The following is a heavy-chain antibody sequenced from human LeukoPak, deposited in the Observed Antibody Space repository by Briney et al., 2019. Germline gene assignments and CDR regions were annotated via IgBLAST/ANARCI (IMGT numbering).Heavy chain of an antibody. Sequence: GRSLRLSCAASGFTFSSYGMHWVRQAPGKGLEWVAVIWYDGSNKYYADSVKGRFTISRDNSKNTLYLQMNSLRAEDTAVYDCARDWRYCSGGSCYRGGYYFDYWGQGTLVTVSS. CDR3: ARDWRYCSGGSCYRGGYYFDY. CDR1: GFTFSSYG. J-gene: IGHJ4*02. V-gene: IGHV3-33*01. D-gene: IGHD2-15*01. CDR2: IWYDGSNK.